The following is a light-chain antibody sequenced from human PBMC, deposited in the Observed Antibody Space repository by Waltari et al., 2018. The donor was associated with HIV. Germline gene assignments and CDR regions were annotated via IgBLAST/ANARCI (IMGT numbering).Light chain of an antibody. J-gene: IGKJ4*01. CDR1: QSVSNSY. Sequence: EMVLTQSPGTLSLSPGVRATPSCRASQSVSNSYLAWYQQRPGQTHRLLIYTASSRAPGIPDRFSGSGSGTDFTLTISRLEPEDFAVYYCQQYGSSQSFGGGTKVEIK. CDR2: TAS. CDR3: QQYGSSQS. V-gene: IGKV3-20*01.